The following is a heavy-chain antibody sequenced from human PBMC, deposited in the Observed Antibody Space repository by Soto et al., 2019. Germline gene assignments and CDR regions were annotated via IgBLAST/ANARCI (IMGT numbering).Heavy chain of an antibody. CDR1: GGSFKSGSYS. V-gene: IGHV4-61*01. CDR2: VYHTGRT. J-gene: IGHJ4*02. CDR3: ARDFAYFDS. D-gene: IGHD3-3*01. Sequence: QVQLQESGPGLVKPSETLSLTCTVSGGSFKSGSYSWSWIRQPPGKGLEWIGYVYHTGRTSYNPSLKSRDSISMDTSKNQFSLNLDSVTAADTAVYFCARDFAYFDSWGQGTLVTVSS.